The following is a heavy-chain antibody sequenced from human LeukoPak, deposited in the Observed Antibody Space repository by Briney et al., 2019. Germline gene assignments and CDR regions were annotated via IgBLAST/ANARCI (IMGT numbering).Heavy chain of an antibody. CDR1: GYSITGSSW. D-gene: IGHD3-10*01. V-gene: IGHV4-28*01. J-gene: IGHJ4*02. CDR2: VYHSGTT. CDR3: ARKENVYYYFDY. Sequence: PSETLSLTCAVSGYSITGSSWWGWIRQPPGQGLAWIGYVYHSGTTYYNPSLQSRVTMSVDTSKNQFSLKLSSVTAVDTAVYYCARKENVYYYFDYWGQGTLVTVSS.